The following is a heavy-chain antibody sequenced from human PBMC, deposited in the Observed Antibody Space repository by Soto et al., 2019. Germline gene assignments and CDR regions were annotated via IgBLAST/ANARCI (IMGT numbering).Heavy chain of an antibody. CDR3: AQAALYSSTWEAGKGYFDY. CDR1: AFTFSSYA. Sequence: EVQLLESGGDLVQPGGSLRLSCAASAFTFSSYAMSWVRQAPGKGLEWVSAISDGGGSAYYAASVEVRCTISRYNSKNTLVLQMHSLRAEDTGVYYCAQAALYSSTWEAGKGYFDYWGQGSLVTVSS. D-gene: IGHD6-13*01. V-gene: IGHV3-23*01. J-gene: IGHJ4*02. CDR2: ISDGGGSA.